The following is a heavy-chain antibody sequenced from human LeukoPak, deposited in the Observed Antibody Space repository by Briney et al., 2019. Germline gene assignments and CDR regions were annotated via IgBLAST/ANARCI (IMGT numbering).Heavy chain of an antibody. CDR1: GGTFSSYG. CDR2: IFPIFGTA. Sequence: SVNVSCKASGGTFSSYGINWVRQAPGHGLEWMGGIFPIFGTADYARNFQGRVTISADASTSTAYMELSSLTSEDTAVYYCARAANAFDIWGQGTMVTVSS. D-gene: IGHD2-15*01. V-gene: IGHV1-69*13. J-gene: IGHJ3*02. CDR3: ARAANAFDI.